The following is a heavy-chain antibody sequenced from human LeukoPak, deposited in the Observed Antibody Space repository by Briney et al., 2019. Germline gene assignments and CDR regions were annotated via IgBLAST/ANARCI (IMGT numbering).Heavy chain of an antibody. D-gene: IGHD3-10*01. Sequence: PGGSLRLSCAASGFTFSSYSMNWVRQAPGKGLEWVSSISSSSSYIYYADSVKGRFTISRDNAKNSLYLQMNSLRAEDTAVYYCARGAYGSGSYYPFDYWGQGTLVTVSS. J-gene: IGHJ4*02. CDR1: GFTFSSYS. CDR2: ISSSSSYI. CDR3: ARGAYGSGSYYPFDY. V-gene: IGHV3-21*01.